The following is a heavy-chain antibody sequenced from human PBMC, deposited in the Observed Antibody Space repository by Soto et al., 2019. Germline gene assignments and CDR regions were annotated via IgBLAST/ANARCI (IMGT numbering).Heavy chain of an antibody. CDR1: GGSITSSNS. J-gene: IGHJ4*02. CDR3: ASQGGQYSYGTFDY. V-gene: IGHV4-4*02. Sequence: PSETLSLTRPVSGGSITSSNSWSWDRQPPGKGLEWIEEIYHSGSTNYNPSLKSRVTISVDKSKNQFSLKLSSVTAADTAVYYCASQGGQYSYGTFDYWGQGTLVTVSS. CDR2: IYHSGST. D-gene: IGHD5-18*01.